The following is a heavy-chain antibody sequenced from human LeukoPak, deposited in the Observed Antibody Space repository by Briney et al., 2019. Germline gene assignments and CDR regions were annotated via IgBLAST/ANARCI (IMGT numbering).Heavy chain of an antibody. Sequence: PGGSLRLSCVASGFTFSSSALNWGRQPPGKGLEGVAVISYDGSNKYYADSVKGRFTISRDNSKNTLYLQMNSLRAEDTAVYYCAKVPGYSSGPFDYWGQGTLVTVSS. CDR1: GFTFSSSA. J-gene: IGHJ4*02. CDR2: ISYDGSNK. V-gene: IGHV3-30*04. D-gene: IGHD6-19*01. CDR3: AKVPGYSSGPFDY.